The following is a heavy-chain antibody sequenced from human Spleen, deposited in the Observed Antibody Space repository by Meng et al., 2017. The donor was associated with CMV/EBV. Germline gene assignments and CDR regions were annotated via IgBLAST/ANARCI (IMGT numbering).Heavy chain of an antibody. Sequence: SLKISCAASGFTFSSYAMHWVRQAPGKGLEWVAVISYDGSNKYYADSVKGRFTISRDNSKNTLYLQMNSLRAEDTAVYYCARGDVWGQGTTVTVSS. CDR2: ISYDGSNK. J-gene: IGHJ6*02. V-gene: IGHV3-30-3*01. CDR1: GFTFSSYA. CDR3: ARGDV.